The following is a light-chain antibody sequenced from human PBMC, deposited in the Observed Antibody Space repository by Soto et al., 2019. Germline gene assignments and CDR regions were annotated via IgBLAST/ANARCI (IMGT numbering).Light chain of an antibody. CDR2: AAS. V-gene: IGKV1-39*01. J-gene: IGKJ1*01. CDR1: HSISNF. CDR3: QQTYNTPRT. Sequence: DIQMTQSPSSLSASVGDRVTITCRTNHSISNFLIWYQKKPGEAPKPLIYAASSLQSGVPSRFRGSGSGTDFTLTINSLQREDFASYYCQQTYNTPRTFGQGTKVEIK.